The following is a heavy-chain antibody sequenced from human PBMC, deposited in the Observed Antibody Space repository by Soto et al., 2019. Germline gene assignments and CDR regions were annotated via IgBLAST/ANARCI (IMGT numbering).Heavy chain of an antibody. CDR2: IWYDGSNK. CDR3: ARGDILTGYSAFDY. V-gene: IGHV3-33*01. Sequence: HPGGSLRLSCAASGFTFSSYGMHWVRQAPGKGLEWVAVIWYDGSNKYYADSVKGRFTISRDNSKNTLYLQMNSLRAEDTAVYYCARGDILTGYSAFDYWGQGTLVTVS. J-gene: IGHJ4*02. CDR1: GFTFSSYG. D-gene: IGHD3-9*01.